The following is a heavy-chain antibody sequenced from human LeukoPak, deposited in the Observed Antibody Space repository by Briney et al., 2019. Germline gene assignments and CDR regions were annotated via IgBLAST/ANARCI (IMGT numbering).Heavy chain of an antibody. V-gene: IGHV1-69*05. CDR2: IIPIFGTA. CDR1: GGTSSSYA. J-gene: IGHJ4*02. Sequence: ASVKVSCKASGGTSSSYAISWVRQAPGQGLEWMGGIIPIFGTANYAQKFQGRVTITTDESTSTAYMELSSLRSEDTAVYYCARGVFLVPTAAYYFDYWGLGTLVTVSS. CDR3: ARGVFLVPTAAYYFDY.